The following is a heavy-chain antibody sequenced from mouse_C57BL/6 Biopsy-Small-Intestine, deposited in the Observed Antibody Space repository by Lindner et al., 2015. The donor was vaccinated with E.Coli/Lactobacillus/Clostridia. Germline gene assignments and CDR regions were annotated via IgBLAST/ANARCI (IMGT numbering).Heavy chain of an antibody. D-gene: IGHD2-13*01. J-gene: IGHJ3*01. V-gene: IGHV5-12-1*01. Sequence: VQLQESGGGLVKPGGSLKLSCTASGFTFTAYAMSWVRQTPEKRLEWVAAINTGGDSTYYPDTVKDRFTISRDNAKNTLYLQMSSLRSEDTALYYCARQKRNGDWFTYWGQGTLVTVSA. CDR3: ARQKRNGDWFTY. CDR2: INTGGDST. CDR1: GFTFTAYA.